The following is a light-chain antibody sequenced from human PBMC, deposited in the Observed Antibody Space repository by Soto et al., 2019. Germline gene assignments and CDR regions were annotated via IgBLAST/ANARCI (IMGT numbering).Light chain of an antibody. Sequence: QSALTQPSSLSGSPGQSITISCTGTSIDVGGYNYVSWYQQHPGKAPKLMIYEVSNRPSGVSNRFSGSKSGNTASLTISGLQAEDEADYYCSSYTSSSTGVFGTGTKVTVL. J-gene: IGLJ1*01. V-gene: IGLV2-14*01. CDR3: SSYTSSSTGV. CDR1: SIDVGGYNY. CDR2: EVS.